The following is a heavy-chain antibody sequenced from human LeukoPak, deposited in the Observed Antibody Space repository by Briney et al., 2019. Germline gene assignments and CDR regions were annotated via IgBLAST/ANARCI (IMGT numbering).Heavy chain of an antibody. V-gene: IGHV1-2*02. CDR1: GYTFTGYY. CDR3: ARDLLEYYDSSGS. D-gene: IGHD3-22*01. J-gene: IGHJ1*01. CDR2: INPNSGGT. Sequence: GASVKVSCKASGYTFTGYYMHWVRQAPGQGLEWMGWINPNSGGTNYAQKFQGRVTMTRDTSISTAYMELSRLRSDDTAVYYCARDLLEYYDSSGSWGQGTLVTVSS.